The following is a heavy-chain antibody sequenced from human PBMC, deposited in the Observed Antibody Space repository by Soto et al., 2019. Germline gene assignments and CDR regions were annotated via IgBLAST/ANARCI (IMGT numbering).Heavy chain of an antibody. CDR1: GGSVSSGSYY. CDR3: ARVLIAVAGFYFDY. V-gene: IGHV4-61*01. J-gene: IGHJ4*02. Sequence: LSLTCTVSGGSVSSGSYYWSWIRQPPGKGLEWIGYIYYSGSTNYNPSLKSRVTISVDTSKNQFSLKLSSVTAADTAVYYCARVLIAVAGFYFDYWGQGTLVTVSS. D-gene: IGHD6-19*01. CDR2: IYYSGST.